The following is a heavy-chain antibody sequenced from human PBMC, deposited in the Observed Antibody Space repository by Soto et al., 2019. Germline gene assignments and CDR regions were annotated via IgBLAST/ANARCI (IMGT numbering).Heavy chain of an antibody. CDR2: IIPILGIA. J-gene: IGHJ5*02. D-gene: IGHD2-15*01. CDR1: GGTFSSYT. Sequence: QVPLVQSGAEVKKPGSSVKVSCKASGGTFSSYTISWVRQAPGQGLECMGRIIPILGIANYAQKFQGRVTITADKSTSTAYMELSSLRSEDTAVYYCARDRDCSGGSCYSGGNWFDPWGQGTLVTVSS. CDR3: ARDRDCSGGSCYSGGNWFDP. V-gene: IGHV1-69*08.